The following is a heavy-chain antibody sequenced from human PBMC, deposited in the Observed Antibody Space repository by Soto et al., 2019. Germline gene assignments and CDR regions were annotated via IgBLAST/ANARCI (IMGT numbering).Heavy chain of an antibody. D-gene: IGHD7-27*01. J-gene: IGHJ4*02. V-gene: IGHV4-39*01. Sequence: QLQLQESGPGLVKPSETLSLTCTVSGGSISSYYWGWIRRRPRKGLEWIGSIYYSGSTYYNPSLKSRVTISVDTSKDQFSLKLSSVTAADTAVYYCARRWGYSFDSWGQGTLVTVSS. CDR2: IYYSGST. CDR1: GGSISSYY. CDR3: ARRWGYSFDS.